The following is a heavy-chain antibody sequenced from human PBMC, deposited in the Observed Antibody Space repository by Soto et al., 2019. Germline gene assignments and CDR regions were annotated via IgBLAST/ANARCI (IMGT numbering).Heavy chain of an antibody. CDR2: IYYSGST. CDR3: ARDRGVTRIFDY. CDR1: GGSISSGGYY. Sequence: PAETLSLTCTVSGGSISSGGYYWSWIRQHPGKGLEWIGYIYYSGSTYYNPSLKSRVTISVDTSKNQFSLKLSSVTAADTAVYYCARDRGVTRIFDYWGQGTLVTVSS. J-gene: IGHJ4*02. D-gene: IGHD4-17*01. V-gene: IGHV4-31*03.